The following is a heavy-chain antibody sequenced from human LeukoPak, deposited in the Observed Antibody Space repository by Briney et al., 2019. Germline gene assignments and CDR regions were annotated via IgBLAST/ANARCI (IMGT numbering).Heavy chain of an antibody. CDR3: ARVGDYGVLGFDY. CDR2: INPNSGGT. V-gene: IGHV1-2*04. Sequence: ASVKVSCKTSEYTTYYIHWVRQAPGQGLEWMGWINPNSGGTNYAQKFQGWVTMTRDTSISTAYMELSRLRSDDTAVYYCARVGDYGVLGFDYWGQGTLVTVSS. D-gene: IGHD4-17*01. J-gene: IGHJ4*02. CDR1: EYTTYY.